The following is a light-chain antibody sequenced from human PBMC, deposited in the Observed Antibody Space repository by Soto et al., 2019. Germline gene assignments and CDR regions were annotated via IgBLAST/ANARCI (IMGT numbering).Light chain of an antibody. J-gene: IGLJ3*02. CDR2: TNN. V-gene: IGLV1-44*01. CDR3: ASWDDSLNAVM. CDR1: NSNIGSNT. Sequence: QSVLTQPPSASGTPGQRVTISCSGSNSNIGSNTVNWYRQLPGTAPKLLIYTNNERPSGVPNRFSGSKSGTSASLAISGLQSEDEATYYCASWDDSLNAVMFGGGTKLTV.